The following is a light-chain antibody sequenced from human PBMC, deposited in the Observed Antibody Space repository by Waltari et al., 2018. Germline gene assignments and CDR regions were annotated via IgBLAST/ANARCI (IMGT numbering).Light chain of an antibody. CDR3: QQYGSSPRT. CDR2: AAS. Sequence: EIVLTQSPGTLSLSPGERATLSCRASQSVNSNYLAWYQQKPCQAPRLLIYAASSRATGIPDRFRGSGSGTDFTRTISRLEPEDFAVYYCQQYGSSPRTFGQGTKVEIK. V-gene: IGKV3-20*01. CDR1: QSVNSNY. J-gene: IGKJ1*01.